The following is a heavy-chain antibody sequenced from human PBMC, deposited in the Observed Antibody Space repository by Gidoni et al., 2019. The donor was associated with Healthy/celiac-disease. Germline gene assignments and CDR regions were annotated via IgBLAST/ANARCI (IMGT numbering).Heavy chain of an antibody. J-gene: IGHJ3*02. CDR3: ALDTAMASDAFDI. CDR1: GGSFSGYY. V-gene: IGHV4-34*01. Sequence: QVQLQQWGAGLLKPSETLSLTCAVYGGSFSGYYWSWIRQPPGKGLEWIGEINHSGSTNYNPSLKSRVTISVDTSKNQFSLKLSSVTAADTAVYYCALDTAMASDAFDIWGQGTMVTVSS. CDR2: INHSGST. D-gene: IGHD5-18*01.